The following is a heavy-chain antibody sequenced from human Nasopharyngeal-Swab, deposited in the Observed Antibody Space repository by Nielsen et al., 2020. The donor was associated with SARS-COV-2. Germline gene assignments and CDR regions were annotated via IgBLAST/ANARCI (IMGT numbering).Heavy chain of an antibody. D-gene: IGHD3-10*01. J-gene: IGHJ4*02. V-gene: IGHV1-46*01. CDR2: INPSGGST. CDR3: AREVRDTMVRGVIIDY. CDR1: GYTFTSYY. Sequence: ASVKVSCKASGYTFTSYYMHWVRQAPGQGLEWMGIINPSGGSTSYAQKFRGRVTMTRDTSTSTVYMELSSLRSEDTAVYYCAREVRDTMVRGVIIDYWGQGTLVTVSS.